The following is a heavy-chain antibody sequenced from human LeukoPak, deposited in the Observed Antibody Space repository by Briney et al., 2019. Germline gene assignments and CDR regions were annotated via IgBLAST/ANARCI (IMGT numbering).Heavy chain of an antibody. D-gene: IGHD4/OR15-4a*01. CDR2: INPSTGDT. J-gene: IGHJ4*02. V-gene: IGHV1-2*02. CDR3: ARQRLRNFDY. Sequence: ASVKVSCKASGYTFTGYYIHYVRQALGQGLEWMGWINPSTGDTKYAQKFQGRVTMTRDTSISTAYMELSRLRSDDTTVYYCARQRLRNFDYWGQGTLVTVSS. CDR1: GYTFTGYY.